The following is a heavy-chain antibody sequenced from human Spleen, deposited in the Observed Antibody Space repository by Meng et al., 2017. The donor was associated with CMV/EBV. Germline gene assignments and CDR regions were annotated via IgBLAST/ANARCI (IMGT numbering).Heavy chain of an antibody. J-gene: IGHJ6*02. Sequence: GGSLRLSCAASGFTLRRYWMHWVRQAPGKGPVWVARINTDGSITDYADSVKGRFTVSRDNTKNTLTLQMDSLRADDTAVYYCVRGESAVYYHGMDLWGQGTTVTVSS. CDR3: VRGESAVYYHGMDL. CDR2: INTDGSIT. D-gene: IGHD3-10*01. V-gene: IGHV3-74*01. CDR1: GFTLRRYW.